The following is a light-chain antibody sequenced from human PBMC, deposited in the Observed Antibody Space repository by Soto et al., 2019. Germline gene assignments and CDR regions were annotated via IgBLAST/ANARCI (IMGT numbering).Light chain of an antibody. J-gene: IGKJ1*01. CDR3: MQGRHWRPK. V-gene: IGKV2-30*01. CDR1: QSLVYSDGNTY. CDR2: EVS. Sequence: DVVMTQSPLSLPVTLGQPASISCRSSQSLVYSDGNTYLSWFQQRPGQSPRRLIYEVSNRDSGVPDRFSGRGSGSDFTLKISRVAAEDVGVYYCMQGRHWRPKFGQGTKVEI.